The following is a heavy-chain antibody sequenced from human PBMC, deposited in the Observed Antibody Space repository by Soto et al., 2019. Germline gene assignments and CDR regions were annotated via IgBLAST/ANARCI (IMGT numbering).Heavy chain of an antibody. CDR2: ISHDGRNT. D-gene: IGHD6-19*01. CDR3: AKGGRQWLVTSDFNY. CDR1: GFTFSDYA. Sequence: VQLVESGGGVVQPGRSLRLSCAASGFTFSDYAMHWVRQAPGKGLEWVAVISHDGRNTHYADSVKGRFTISRDSYKNKVSLEMTSLRAEDTAVSYCAKGGRQWLVTSDFNYWGQGALVTVSS. V-gene: IGHV3-30*18. J-gene: IGHJ4*02.